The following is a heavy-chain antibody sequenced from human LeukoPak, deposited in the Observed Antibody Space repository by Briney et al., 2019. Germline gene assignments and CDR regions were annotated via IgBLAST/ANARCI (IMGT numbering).Heavy chain of an antibody. CDR2: ISGSGGST. V-gene: IGHV3-23*01. D-gene: IGHD2-21*01. CDR1: GFTFSSYW. CDR3: AKFLPTHIVVANYYFDY. Sequence: GGSLRLSCAASGFTFSSYWMSWVRQAPGKGLEWVSAISGSGGSTYYADSVKGRFTISRDNSKNTLYLQMNSLRAEDTAVYYCAKFLPTHIVVANYYFDYWGQGTLVTVSS. J-gene: IGHJ4*02.